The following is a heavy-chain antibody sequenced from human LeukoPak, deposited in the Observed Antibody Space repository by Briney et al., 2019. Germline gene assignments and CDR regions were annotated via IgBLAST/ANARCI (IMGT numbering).Heavy chain of an antibody. Sequence: SVKVSCKASGYTFTSYGISWVRQAPGQGLEWMGRIIPILGIANYAQKFQGRVTITADKSTSTAYMELSSLRSEDTAVYYCARDLPRGYSYGYWGQGTLVTVSS. D-gene: IGHD5-18*01. CDR2: IIPILGIA. J-gene: IGHJ4*02. CDR1: GYTFTSYG. CDR3: ARDLPRGYSYGY. V-gene: IGHV1-69*04.